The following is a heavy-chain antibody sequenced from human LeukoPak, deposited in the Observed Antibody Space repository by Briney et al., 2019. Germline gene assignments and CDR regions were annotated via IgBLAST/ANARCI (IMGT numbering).Heavy chain of an antibody. CDR1: GYSFTSYW. D-gene: IGHD1-20*01. Sequence: GESLKISCKGSGYSFTSYWIGWVRQVPGKGLEWMGIIYPGDSDTRCSPSLQGQVTISADKSISTAYLQWSSLKASDTAMYYCARRLKGGITGTGPPFDYWGQGTLVTVSS. V-gene: IGHV5-51*01. J-gene: IGHJ4*02. CDR3: ARRLKGGITGTGPPFDY. CDR2: IYPGDSDT.